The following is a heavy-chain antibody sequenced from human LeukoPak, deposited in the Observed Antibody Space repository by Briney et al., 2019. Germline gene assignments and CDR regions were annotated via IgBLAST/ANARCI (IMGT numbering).Heavy chain of an antibody. J-gene: IGHJ6*03. V-gene: IGHV1-69*13. CDR3: AGGIVVVVAATRDYYYYMDV. Sequence: GASVKVSCKASGGTFSSYAISWVRQAPGQGLEWMGGIIPIFGTANYAQKFQGRVTITADESTSTAYMELSSLRSEDTAVYYCAGGIVVVVAATRDYYYYMDVWGKGTTVTISS. CDR1: GGTFSSYA. D-gene: IGHD2-15*01. CDR2: IIPIFGTA.